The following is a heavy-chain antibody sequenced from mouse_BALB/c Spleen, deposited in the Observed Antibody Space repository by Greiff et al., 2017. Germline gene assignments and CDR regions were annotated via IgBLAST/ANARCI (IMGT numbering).Heavy chain of an antibody. CDR2: IDPENGNT. Sequence: EVQLQESGAELVRPGALVKLSCKASGFNIKDYYMHWVKQRPEQGLEWIGWIDPENGNTIYDPKFQGKASITADTSSNTAYLQLSSLTSEDTAVYYCARGGVFAYWGQGTLVTVSA. J-gene: IGHJ3*01. CDR1: GFNIKDYY. CDR3: ARGGVFAY. V-gene: IGHV14-1*02.